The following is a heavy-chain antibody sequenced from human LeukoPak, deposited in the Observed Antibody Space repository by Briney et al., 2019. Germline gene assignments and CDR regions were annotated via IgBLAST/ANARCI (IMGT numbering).Heavy chain of an antibody. Sequence: SETLSLTCTVSGGSISSYYWSWIRQPPGKGLEWIGYIYYSGSTNYNPSLKSRVTISVDTSKNQFSLKLSSVTAADTAVYYCARQVAVAGFPPQFDYWGQGTLVTVPS. V-gene: IGHV4-59*08. D-gene: IGHD6-19*01. CDR2: IYYSGST. CDR1: GGSISSYY. J-gene: IGHJ4*02. CDR3: ARQVAVAGFPPQFDY.